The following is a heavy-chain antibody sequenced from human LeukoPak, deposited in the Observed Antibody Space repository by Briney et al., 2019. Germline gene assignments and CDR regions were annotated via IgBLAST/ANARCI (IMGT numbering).Heavy chain of an antibody. CDR3: GKAGNLGGSDYLYYYYYMDV. CDR2: ISGSGGST. CDR1: GFTFSSYA. Sequence: GGSLRLSCAASGFTFSSYAMSWGRQAPGKGLEWVSAISGSGGSTYYADSVKGRFTTSRENSKNTLYLQMKSLRVADTAVYNCGKAGNLGGSDYLYYYYYMDVWGKGTTVTISS. D-gene: IGHD1-26*01. J-gene: IGHJ6*03. V-gene: IGHV3-23*01.